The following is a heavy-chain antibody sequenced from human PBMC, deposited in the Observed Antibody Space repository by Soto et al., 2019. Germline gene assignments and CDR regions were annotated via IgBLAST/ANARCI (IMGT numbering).Heavy chain of an antibody. J-gene: IGHJ3*02. CDR3: ARGEKAYDAFDI. V-gene: IGHV3-30-3*01. D-gene: IGHD1-26*01. Sequence: QVQLVESGGGVVQPGRSLRLSCAASGFTFSSYAMHWVRQAPGKGLEWVAVISYDGSNKYYADSVKGRFTISRDNSKNTLYLQRNSLRAEDTAVYYCARGEKAYDAFDIWGQGTMVTVSS. CDR1: GFTFSSYA. CDR2: ISYDGSNK.